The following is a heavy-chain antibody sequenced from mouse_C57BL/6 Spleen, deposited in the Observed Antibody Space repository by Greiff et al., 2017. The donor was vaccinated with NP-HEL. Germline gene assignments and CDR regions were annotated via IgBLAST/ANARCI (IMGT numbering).Heavy chain of an antibody. CDR3: ARFYYYGSRGMDY. D-gene: IGHD1-1*01. CDR2: ISYDGSN. V-gene: IGHV3-6*01. Sequence: EVKLLESGPGLVKPSQSLSLTCSVTGYSITSGYYWNWIRQFPGNTLEWMGYISYDGSNNYNPSLKNRISITRDTSKNQFFLKLNSVTTEDTATYYCARFYYYGSRGMDYWGQGTSVTVSS. CDR1: GYSITSGYY. J-gene: IGHJ4*01.